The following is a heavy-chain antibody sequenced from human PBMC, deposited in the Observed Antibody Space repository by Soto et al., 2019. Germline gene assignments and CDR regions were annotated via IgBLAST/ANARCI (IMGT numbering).Heavy chain of an antibody. CDR1: FTSYE. J-gene: IGHJ6*02. V-gene: IGHV1-8*01. Sequence: QVQLVQTGAEVKKPGASVKVSCTFTSYEINWVRQAAGQGMELMAWMNTNRGDTRFAQNLPGRVTMTRDTSNFTAYMWLSTLRSEYTVLYHCARGPRSSAWRFSYHSMGVGDQRTTVTVSS. CDR2: MNTNRGDT. CDR3: ARGPRSSAWRFSYHSMGV. D-gene: IGHD6-19*01.